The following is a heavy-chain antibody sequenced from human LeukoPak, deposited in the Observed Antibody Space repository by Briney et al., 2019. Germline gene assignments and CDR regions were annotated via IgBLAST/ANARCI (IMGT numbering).Heavy chain of an antibody. CDR2: MLDTVTT. CDR1: GASMNTHY. D-gene: IGHD5-18*01. CDR3: ATIKRGNIFGYFDF. J-gene: IGHJ4*02. V-gene: IGHV4-59*11. Sequence: PSETLSLTCAISGASMNTHYWSWIRQPPGKGLEWIGYMLDTVTTKDNPSLKSRFTLSADTSKNQFSLRLTSVTAADTAVYYCATIKRGNIFGYFDFWGQGIPVTVSS.